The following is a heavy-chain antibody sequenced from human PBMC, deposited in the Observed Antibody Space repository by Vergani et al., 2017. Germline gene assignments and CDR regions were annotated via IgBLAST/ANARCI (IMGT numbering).Heavy chain of an antibody. Sequence: EVQLVESGGGLVQPGRSLRLSCAASGFNFDDYAMHWVRQAPGKGLELVSGISWNSGSIGYADSVKGRFTISRDNAKNSLYLQMNSLRAEDTALYYCAKAIYCSSTSCYTEWYFDLWGRGTLVTVSS. V-gene: IGHV3-9*01. J-gene: IGHJ2*01. CDR3: AKAIYCSSTSCYTEWYFDL. D-gene: IGHD2-2*02. CDR1: GFNFDDYA. CDR2: ISWNSGSI.